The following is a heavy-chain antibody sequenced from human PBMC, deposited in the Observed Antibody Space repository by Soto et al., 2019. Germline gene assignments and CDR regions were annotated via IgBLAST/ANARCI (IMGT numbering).Heavy chain of an antibody. J-gene: IGHJ4*02. CDR2: IYYSGST. V-gene: IGHV4-59*08. D-gene: IGHD3-22*01. CDR1: GGSFSGYD. Sequence: PSETLSLTRAVSGGSFSGYDWSWIRQPPGKGLEWIGYIYYSGSTNYNPSLKSRVTISVDTSKNQFSLKLSSVTAADTAVYYCARLGYYYDSSGYFYFDYWGQGTLVTVSS. CDR3: ARLGYYYDSSGYFYFDY.